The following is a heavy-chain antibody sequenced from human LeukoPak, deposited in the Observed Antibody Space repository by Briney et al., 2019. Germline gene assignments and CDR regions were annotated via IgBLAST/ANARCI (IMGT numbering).Heavy chain of an antibody. CDR1: GGSISSGGYY. D-gene: IGHD2-15*01. CDR2: IYTSGST. CDR3: ASLYCSGGSCQGGWFDP. J-gene: IGHJ5*02. Sequence: SQTLSLTCTVSGGSISSGGYYWSWIRQPAGKGLEWIGRIYTSGSTNYNPSLKSRVTMSVDTSKNQFSLKLSSVTAADTAVYYCASLYCSGGSCQGGWFDPWGQGTLVTVSS. V-gene: IGHV4-61*02.